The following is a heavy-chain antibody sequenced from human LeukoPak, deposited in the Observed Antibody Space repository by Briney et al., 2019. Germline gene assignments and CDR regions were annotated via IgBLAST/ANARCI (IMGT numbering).Heavy chain of an antibody. V-gene: IGHV3-48*01. CDR3: ASSYSSYSFDY. Sequence: PGGSLRLSCAASGFTFSSYSMNWVRQAPGKGLEWVSYISSSSSTIYYADSVKGRFTISRDNAKNSLYLQMNSLRAEDTAVYYCASSYSSYSFDYWGQGTLVTVSS. D-gene: IGHD6-6*01. CDR1: GFTFSSYS. J-gene: IGHJ4*02. CDR2: ISSSSSTI.